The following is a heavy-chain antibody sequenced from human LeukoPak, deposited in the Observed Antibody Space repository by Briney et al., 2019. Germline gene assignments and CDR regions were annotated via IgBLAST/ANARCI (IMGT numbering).Heavy chain of an antibody. CDR1: GGPITSHY. J-gene: IGHJ4*02. CDR2: INTRGSS. V-gene: IGHV4-4*07. Sequence: SETLSLTCTVSGGPITSHYWSWIRQPAGKGLEWIGRINTRGSSNYNPSLKSRVTMSVDMSKNQFSLKLRSVTAADTAVYYCARDFEGDSYYFDKCGQGTRVTVSS. CDR3: ARDFEGDSYYFDK. D-gene: IGHD1-26*01.